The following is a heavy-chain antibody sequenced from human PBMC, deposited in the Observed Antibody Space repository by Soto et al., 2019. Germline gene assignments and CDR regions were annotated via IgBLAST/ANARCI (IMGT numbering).Heavy chain of an antibody. CDR3: ARDPFPMYYDILTGYYYGMDV. J-gene: IGHJ6*02. CDR2: IKQDGSEK. V-gene: IGHV3-7*03. Sequence: GGSLRLSCAASGFTFSSYWMSWVRQAPGKGLEWVANIKQDGSEKYYVDSVKGRFTISRDNAKNSLYLQMNSLRAEDTAVYYCARDPFPMYYDILTGYYYGMDVWGQGTTVTVSS. D-gene: IGHD3-9*01. CDR1: GFTFSSYW.